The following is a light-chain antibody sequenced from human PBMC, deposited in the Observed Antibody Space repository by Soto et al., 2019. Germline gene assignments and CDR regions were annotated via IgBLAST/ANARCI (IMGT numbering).Light chain of an antibody. CDR1: QSISSW. CDR2: DAS. V-gene: IGKV1-5*01. CDR3: QQYNSYLWT. J-gene: IGKJ1*01. Sequence: DIQMTQSPSTLSASVGDRVTITCRASQSISSWLAWYQQKPGKAPKLLIYDASSLESGVPSRFSGSGSGTEFTLTISSLQPDDFGTYYCQQYNSYLWTVGQGTKVEIK.